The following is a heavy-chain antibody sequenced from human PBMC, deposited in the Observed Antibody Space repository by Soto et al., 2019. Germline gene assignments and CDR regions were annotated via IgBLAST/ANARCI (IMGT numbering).Heavy chain of an antibody. Sequence: EVQLLESGGGLVQPGGSLRLSCAASGFTFSSYAMSWVRQAPGKGLEWVSAIGVSGDTTYYADSVKGRFTISRDNSKNPLYLQMGSPRAEETAVYYCAKVRRFGELRSLYWGQGTLVTVSS. CDR1: GFTFSSYA. J-gene: IGHJ4*02. CDR3: AKVRRFGELRSLY. D-gene: IGHD3-10*01. V-gene: IGHV3-23*01. CDR2: IGVSGDTT.